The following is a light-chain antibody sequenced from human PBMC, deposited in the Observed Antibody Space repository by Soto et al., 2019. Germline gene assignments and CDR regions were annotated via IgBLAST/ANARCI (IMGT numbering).Light chain of an antibody. CDR1: QSIATY. CDR3: QQSYSDPRT. CDR2: AAT. Sequence: DIQLTQSPSSLSASVEDRVTITCRASQSIATYLNWYQQRPGKASKLLIYAATRLQSGVPSRFSGGGSGTDFTLTITSLQPEDFAIYFCQQSYSDPRTFGQGTRVEIK. J-gene: IGKJ1*01. V-gene: IGKV1-39*01.